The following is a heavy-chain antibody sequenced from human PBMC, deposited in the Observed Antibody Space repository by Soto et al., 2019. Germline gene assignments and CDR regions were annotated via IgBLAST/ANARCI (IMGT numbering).Heavy chain of an antibody. V-gene: IGHV4-38-2*02. Sequence: PXATLALTCAVSGYCISSGYYWCWVRQPPGKGLEWIGSIYHSGSTYYNPSLKSRVTISVDTSKNQFSLKLSSVTAADTAVYYCARDWRGSYYYYGMDVWAQRTTVTVSS. CDR3: ARDWRGSYYYYGMDV. D-gene: IGHD3-3*01. J-gene: IGHJ6*02. CDR2: IYHSGST. CDR1: GYCISSGYY.